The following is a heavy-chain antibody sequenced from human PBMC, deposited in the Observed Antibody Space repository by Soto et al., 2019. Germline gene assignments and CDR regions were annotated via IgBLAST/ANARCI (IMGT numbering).Heavy chain of an antibody. CDR2: INPSGGST. Sequence: ASVKVSCKASGYTFTSYYMHRLRQAPGQGLEWMGIINPSGGSTSYAQKFQGRVTMTRDTSTSTVYMELSSLRSEDTAVYYCARARAAAGYYYYYGMDVWGQGTTVTVSS. D-gene: IGHD6-13*01. V-gene: IGHV1-46*01. CDR3: ARARAAAGYYYYYGMDV. CDR1: GYTFTSYY. J-gene: IGHJ6*02.